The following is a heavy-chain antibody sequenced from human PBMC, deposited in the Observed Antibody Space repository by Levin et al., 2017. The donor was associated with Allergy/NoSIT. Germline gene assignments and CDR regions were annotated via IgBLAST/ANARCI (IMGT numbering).Heavy chain of an antibody. CDR3: ANGKDGYNSVDY. D-gene: IGHD5-24*01. Sequence: PGGSLRLSCAASGFTFSYYAMMWVRQAPGKGLEWVSTISGSGMSTYYADSVKGRFTISRDSSKNTLYLEMNGLRAEDTATYFCANGKDGYNSVDYWGQGTLVTVSS. V-gene: IGHV3-23*01. CDR2: ISGSGMST. J-gene: IGHJ4*02. CDR1: GFTFSYYA.